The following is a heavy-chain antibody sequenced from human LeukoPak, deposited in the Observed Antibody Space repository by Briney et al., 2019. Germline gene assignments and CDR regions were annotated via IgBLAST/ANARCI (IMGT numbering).Heavy chain of an antibody. CDR3: TRDYPASFDV. CDR1: GFTFSSYA. V-gene: IGHV3-49*04. J-gene: IGHJ3*01. Sequence: GGSLRLSCAASGFTFSSYAMSWVRQAPGKGLEWLGFIRSTIYGGTTDYAASVKGRFTISRDDSKSIAYLQMNSLKTEDTAMYYCTRDYPASFDVWGQGTLVTVSS. CDR2: IRSTIYGGTT.